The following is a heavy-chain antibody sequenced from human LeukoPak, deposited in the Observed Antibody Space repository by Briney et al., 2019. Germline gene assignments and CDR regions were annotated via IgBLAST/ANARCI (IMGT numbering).Heavy chain of an antibody. CDR3: TRDYPASFDV. CDR1: GFTFSSYA. V-gene: IGHV3-49*04. J-gene: IGHJ3*01. Sequence: GGSLRLSCAASGFTFSSYAMSWVRQAPGKGLEWLGFIRSTIYGGTTDYAASVKGRFTISRDDSKSIAYLQMNSLKTEDTAMYYCTRDYPASFDVWGQGTLVTVSS. CDR2: IRSTIYGGTT.